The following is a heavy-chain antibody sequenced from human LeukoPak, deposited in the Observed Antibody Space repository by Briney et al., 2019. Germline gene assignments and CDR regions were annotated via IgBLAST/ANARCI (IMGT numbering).Heavy chain of an antibody. Sequence: SETLSLTCAVSGGSISSYYWSWIRQPPGKGLEWIGYIYYSGSTNYNPSLKSRVTISVDTSKNQFSLKLSSVTAADTAVYYCARGTGSAYFDYWGQGTLVTVSS. CDR1: GGSISSYY. CDR2: IYYSGST. CDR3: ARGTGSAYFDY. D-gene: IGHD1-1*01. V-gene: IGHV4-59*01. J-gene: IGHJ4*02.